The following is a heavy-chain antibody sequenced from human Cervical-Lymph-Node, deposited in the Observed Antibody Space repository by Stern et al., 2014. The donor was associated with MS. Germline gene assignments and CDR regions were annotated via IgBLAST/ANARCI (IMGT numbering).Heavy chain of an antibody. J-gene: IGHJ5*02. CDR3: ARPTSGSYPSFDP. V-gene: IGHV4-39*01. CDR2: ISFSGST. Sequence: QVQLVESGPGLVKPSETLYLTCNVSGASVSRNIYFWGWIRQPPGKGLEWIGTISFSGSTYYNPSLKSRVTISMDTSKNQFSLRLTSVSAADTAVYYCARPTSGSYPSFDPWGQGTLVTVSS. CDR1: GASVSRNIYF. D-gene: IGHD3-22*01.